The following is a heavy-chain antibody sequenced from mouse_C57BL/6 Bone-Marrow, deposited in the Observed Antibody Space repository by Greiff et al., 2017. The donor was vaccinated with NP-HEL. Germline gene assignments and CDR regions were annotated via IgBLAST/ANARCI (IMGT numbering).Heavy chain of an antibody. CDR2: IDPSDSYT. CDR1: GYTFTSYW. J-gene: IGHJ2*01. Sequence: QVQLQQPGAELVMPGASVKLSCKASGYTFTSYWMHWVKQRPGQGLEWIGEIDPSDSYTNYNQPVKGKSTLTVDKSSSTAYMQLSSLTSEDSAVYYCARGDYYYGSSYAYFDYWGQVTTLTVSS. D-gene: IGHD1-1*01. V-gene: IGHV1-69*01. CDR3: ARGDYYYGSSYAYFDY.